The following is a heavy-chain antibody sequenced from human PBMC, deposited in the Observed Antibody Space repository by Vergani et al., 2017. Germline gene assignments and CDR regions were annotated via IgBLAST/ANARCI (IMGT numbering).Heavy chain of an antibody. CDR2: IKQDGSEK. D-gene: IGHD1-26*01. CDR3: ARDMGGSYQYYFDY. J-gene: IGHJ4*02. Sequence: EVQLVESGGGLVQPGGSLRLSCAASGFTFSSYWMSWVRQAPGKGLEWVANIKQDGSEKYYVDSVKGRFTISRDNAKNSLYLQMNSLRAEDTAVYYCARDMGGSYQYYFDYWGLGTLVTVSS. V-gene: IGHV3-7*01. CDR1: GFTFSSYW.